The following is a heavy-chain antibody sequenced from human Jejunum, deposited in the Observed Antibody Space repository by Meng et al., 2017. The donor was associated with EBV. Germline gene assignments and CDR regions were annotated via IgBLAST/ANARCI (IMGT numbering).Heavy chain of an antibody. CDR3: AHRGYNFAFDY. V-gene: IGHV2-5*02. CDR1: GFSLSTSGVG. CDR2: TYWDADK. D-gene: IGHD5-24*01. J-gene: IGHJ4*02. Sequence: QFTLKESGPTLVQPPQTLTLTCTFSGFSLSTSGVGVAWSRQPPGKALEWLALTYWDADKRYNPSLRDRLSITKDTSKNQVVLTMTNMDPVDTATYFCAHRGYNFAFDYWGQGALVTVSS.